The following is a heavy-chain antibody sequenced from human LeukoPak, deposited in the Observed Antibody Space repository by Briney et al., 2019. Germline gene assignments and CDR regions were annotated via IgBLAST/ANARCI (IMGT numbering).Heavy chain of an antibody. CDR1: GGSISTYY. V-gene: IGHV4-59*01. CDR2: FYYSGTT. CDR3: ARTLPSLTGACDI. J-gene: IGHJ3*02. Sequence: SETLSLTCTVSGGSISTYYWSWIRQPPGKALEWIAYFYYSGTTNYNPSLKSRLTISVDTSKNQFYMKLNSVTAADTAVYYCARTLPSLTGACDIWGQGTMVTVSS. D-gene: IGHD3-9*01.